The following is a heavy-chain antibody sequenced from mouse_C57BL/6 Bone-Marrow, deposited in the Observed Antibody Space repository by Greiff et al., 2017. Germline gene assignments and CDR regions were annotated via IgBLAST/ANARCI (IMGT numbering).Heavy chain of an antibody. CDR1: GYTFTGYW. D-gene: IGHD2-3*01. Sequence: QVQLQQSGAELMKPGASVKLSCKATGYTFTGYWLEWVKQRPGHGLEWIGEILPGSGSTNYNEKVKGKATFTAYTSSNTAYMQLSSLTTEDSAIYYCARWDGYPYWYAMDYWGQGTSVTVSS. CDR3: ARWDGYPYWYAMDY. V-gene: IGHV1-9*01. J-gene: IGHJ4*01. CDR2: ILPGSGST.